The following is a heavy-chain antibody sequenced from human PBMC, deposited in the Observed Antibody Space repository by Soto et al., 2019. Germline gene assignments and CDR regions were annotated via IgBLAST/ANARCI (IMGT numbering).Heavy chain of an antibody. V-gene: IGHV4-34*01. D-gene: IGHD2-2*01. CDR2: INHTGST. J-gene: IGHJ5*02. Sequence: QVQLQQWGAGLLKPSETLSLTCAVYGGAFSVYYWSWIRQTPGKGLEWIGEINHTGSTNYNPSLKSRVPISVDTFKNQFSLKLISVTAADTAVYYCATCPSSTCSNWFDPWGQGPLVTVSS. CDR1: GGAFSVYY. CDR3: ATCPSSTCSNWFDP.